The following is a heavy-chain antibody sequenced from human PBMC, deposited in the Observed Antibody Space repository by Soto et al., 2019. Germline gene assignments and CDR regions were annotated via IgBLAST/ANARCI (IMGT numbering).Heavy chain of an antibody. V-gene: IGHV4-59*01. CDR2: IYYSGST. D-gene: IGHD6-13*01. CDR3: ARGVKGSSWGDYYYYGMDV. Sequence: SETLSLTCTVSGGSISGYYWSWIRQPPGKGLEWIGYIYYSGSTNYNPSLKSRVTISVDTSKNQFSLKLSSVTAADTAVYYCARGVKGSSWGDYYYYGMDVWGQGTTVTVSS. CDR1: GGSISGYY. J-gene: IGHJ6*02.